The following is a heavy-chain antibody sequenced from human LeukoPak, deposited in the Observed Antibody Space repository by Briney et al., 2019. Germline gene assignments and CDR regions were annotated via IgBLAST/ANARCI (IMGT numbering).Heavy chain of an antibody. Sequence: GGSLRLSCAASGFTFDDYAMHWVRQAPGKGLEWVSGISWNSGSIGYADSVKGRFTISRDNAKNSLYLQMNSLRAEDTALYYCAKDEAFYGMDVWGQGTTVTVSS. V-gene: IGHV3-9*01. CDR1: GFTFDDYA. CDR3: AKDEAFYGMDV. CDR2: ISWNSGSI. J-gene: IGHJ6*02.